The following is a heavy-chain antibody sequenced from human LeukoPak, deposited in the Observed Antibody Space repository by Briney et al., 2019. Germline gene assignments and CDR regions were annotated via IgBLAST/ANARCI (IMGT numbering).Heavy chain of an antibody. CDR1: GYILTELS. J-gene: IGHJ6*03. Sequence: ASVKVSCKVSGYILTELSMHWVRQAPGKGLEWMGGFDPEDGETIYAQKFQGRVTMTRDTSTSTVYMELSSLRSEDTAVYHCARGPRITLIRGGQWYHYMDVWGKGTTVTISS. D-gene: IGHD3-10*01. CDR3: ARGPRITLIRGGQWYHYMDV. CDR2: FDPEDGET. V-gene: IGHV1-24*01.